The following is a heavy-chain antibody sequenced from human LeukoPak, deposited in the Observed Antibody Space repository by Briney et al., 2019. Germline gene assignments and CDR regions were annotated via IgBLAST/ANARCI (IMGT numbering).Heavy chain of an antibody. D-gene: IGHD3-22*01. CDR3: ARDLRAYYYDSSGYSDDPNWFDP. CDR2: ISAYNGNT. J-gene: IGHJ5*02. CDR1: GYTFTSYG. Sequence: ASVKVSCKASGYTFTSYGISWVRQALGQGLEWMGWISAYNGNTNYAQKLQGRVTMTTDTSTSTAYMELRSLRSDDTAVYYCARDLRAYYYDSSGYSDDPNWFDPWGQGTLVTVSS. V-gene: IGHV1-18*01.